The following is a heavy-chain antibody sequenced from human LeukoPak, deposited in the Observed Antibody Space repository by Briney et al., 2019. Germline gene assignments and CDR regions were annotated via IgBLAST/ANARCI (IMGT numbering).Heavy chain of an antibody. CDR1: GLTFSDSR. D-gene: IGHD3-22*01. Sequence: GGSLRLSCAVPGLTFSDSRMIWDRQAPEKRLEWVAVTAGADEVIQYADSVKGRFTISTDNSRNTLYLQMNSLRAEDTAVYYCVRELPPVVQYYFDYWGPGNLVTVSS. CDR2: TAGADEVI. V-gene: IGHV3-23*01. J-gene: IGHJ4*02. CDR3: VRELPPVVQYYFDY.